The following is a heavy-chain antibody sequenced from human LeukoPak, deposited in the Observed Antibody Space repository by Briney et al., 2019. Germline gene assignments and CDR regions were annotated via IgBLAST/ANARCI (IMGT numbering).Heavy chain of an antibody. D-gene: IGHD6-13*01. Sequence: PGGSLRLSCAASGFTFSSYSMNWVRQAPGKGLEWVSYISSSSSTIYYADSVKGRFTISRDNAKNSLYLQMNSLRAEDTAVYYCARDLFAAAAGTKDWGQGTLVTVSS. CDR2: ISSSSSTI. V-gene: IGHV3-48*01. CDR1: GFTFSSYS. J-gene: IGHJ4*02. CDR3: ARDLFAAAAGTKD.